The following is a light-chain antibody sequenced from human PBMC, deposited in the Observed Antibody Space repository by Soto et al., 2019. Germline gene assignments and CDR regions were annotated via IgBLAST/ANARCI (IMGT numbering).Light chain of an antibody. CDR1: QSISSNF. J-gene: IGKJ4*01. CDR3: QQYGSSPRT. Sequence: EIVLTQSPDTLSLSPGELATLSCMASQSISSNFLAWYQQRPGQAPRLLMYAASSRATGIPDRFSGSGSGTDFTLTIRRLEPEDFAVYYCQQYGSSPRTFGGGTKVDIK. CDR2: AAS. V-gene: IGKV3-20*01.